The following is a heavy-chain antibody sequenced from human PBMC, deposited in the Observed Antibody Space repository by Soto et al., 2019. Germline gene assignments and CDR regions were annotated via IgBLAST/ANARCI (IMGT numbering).Heavy chain of an antibody. J-gene: IGHJ4*02. V-gene: IGHV3-48*01. Sequence: GGSLRLSCAASGFTFSSYSMNWVRQAPGEGLEWVSYISSSSSTIYYADSVKGRFTISRDNAKNSLYLQMNSLRAEDTAVYYCAKDRRVFDYWRQRTLVTVSS. CDR1: GFTFSSYS. CDR2: ISSSSSTI. CDR3: AKDRRVFDY.